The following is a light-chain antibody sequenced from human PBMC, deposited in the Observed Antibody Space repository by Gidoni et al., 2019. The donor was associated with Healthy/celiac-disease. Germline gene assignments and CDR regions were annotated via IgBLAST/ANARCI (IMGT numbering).Light chain of an antibody. CDR3: QQYYSYPCS. CDR1: QGISSY. Sequence: PSSFSASTGDRVTITCRASQGISSYLAWYQQKPGKAPKLLIYAASTLQSGVPSRFSGSGSGTDFTLTISCLQSEDFATYYCQQYYSYPCSFGQGTKLEIK. CDR2: AAS. V-gene: IGKV1-8*01. J-gene: IGKJ2*04.